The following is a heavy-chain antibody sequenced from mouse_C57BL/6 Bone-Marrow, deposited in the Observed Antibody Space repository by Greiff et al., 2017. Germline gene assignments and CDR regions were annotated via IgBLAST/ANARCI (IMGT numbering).Heavy chain of an antibody. CDR3: ARFFYYGSDWYFDV. J-gene: IGHJ1*03. CDR1: GYAFSSSW. Sequence: QVQLQQSGPELVKPGASVKISCKASGYAFSSSWMNWVKQRPGKGLEWIGRIYPGDGDTNYNGKFKGKATLTADKSSSTAYMQLSSLTSEDSAVYFCARFFYYGSDWYFDVWGTGTTVTVSS. CDR2: IYPGDGDT. D-gene: IGHD1-1*01. V-gene: IGHV1-82*01.